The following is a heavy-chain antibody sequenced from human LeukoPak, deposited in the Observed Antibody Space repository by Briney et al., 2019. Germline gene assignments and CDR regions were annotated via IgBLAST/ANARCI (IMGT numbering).Heavy chain of an antibody. J-gene: IGHJ6*02. V-gene: IGHV3-21*06. Sequence: GESLRLSCAASGFSFSIYSMSWVRQAPGKGLEWVSYITSNSNTRYADSVKGRFTVSRDNAQNSLFLQMDSLRGEDTAVYYCARDLRTFYGMDLWGQGTTVTVFS. CDR2: ITSNSNT. CDR3: ARDLRTFYGMDL. D-gene: IGHD1-14*01. CDR1: GFSFSIYS.